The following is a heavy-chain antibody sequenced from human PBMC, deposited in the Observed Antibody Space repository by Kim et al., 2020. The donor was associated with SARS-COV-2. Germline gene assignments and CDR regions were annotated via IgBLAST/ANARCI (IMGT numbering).Heavy chain of an antibody. CDR3: ARVGGGDISTRMRNPGPQN. V-gene: IGHV1-8*01. CDR2: MNPNSGNT. CDR1: GYTFTSYD. D-gene: IGHD3-9*01. Sequence: ASVKVSCKASGYTFTSYDINWVRQATGQGLEWMGWMNPNSGNTGYAQKFQGRVTMTRNTSISTAYMELSSLRSEDTAVYYCARVGGGDISTRMRNPGPQNWGQGTLVTVSS. J-gene: IGHJ4*02.